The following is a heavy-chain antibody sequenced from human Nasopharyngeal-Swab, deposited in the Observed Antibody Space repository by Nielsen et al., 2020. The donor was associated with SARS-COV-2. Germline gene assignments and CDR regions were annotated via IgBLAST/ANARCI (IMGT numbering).Heavy chain of an antibody. D-gene: IGHD6-13*01. CDR2: ISYDGNEN. Sequence: WIRQPPGKGLEWVALISYDGNENYYADSLKGRFTISRDNAKNALYLQVNSLRAEDTAVYYCARDFRELVGAFDIWGQGTMVTVSS. J-gene: IGHJ3*02. V-gene: IGHV3-33*05. CDR3: ARDFRELVGAFDI.